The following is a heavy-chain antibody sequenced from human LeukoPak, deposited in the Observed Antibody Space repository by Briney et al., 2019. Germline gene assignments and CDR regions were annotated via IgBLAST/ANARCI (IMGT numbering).Heavy chain of an antibody. CDR3: ARDVHGDYGSGWFDP. CDR1: GGTFNNSA. J-gene: IGHJ5*02. CDR2: IMPLFGTA. V-gene: IGHV1-69*05. D-gene: IGHD4-17*01. Sequence: GSSVKVSCKTSGGTFNNSAISWVRQAHGQGLEWLGGIMPLFGTAGYAQKFQGRVTITKDESTRTVYLELTSLTSDDTAVYYCARDVHGDYGSGWFDPWGQGTLVSVSS.